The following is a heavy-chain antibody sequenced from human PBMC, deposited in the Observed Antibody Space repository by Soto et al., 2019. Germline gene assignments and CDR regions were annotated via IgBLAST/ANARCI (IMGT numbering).Heavy chain of an antibody. CDR3: ARSYYDILTGPPSR. J-gene: IGHJ4*02. CDR1: GGSVSSGSYY. V-gene: IGHV4-61*01. CDR2: IYYSGST. D-gene: IGHD3-9*01. Sequence: SETLSLTCTVSGGSVSSGSYYWSWIRQPPGKGLEWIGYIYYSGSTNYNPSLKSRVTISVDTSKNQFSLKLSSVTAADTAAYYCARSYYDILTGPPSRWGQGTLVTVSS.